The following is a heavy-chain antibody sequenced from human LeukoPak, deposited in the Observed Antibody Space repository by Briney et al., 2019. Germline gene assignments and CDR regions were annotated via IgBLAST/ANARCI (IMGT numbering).Heavy chain of an antibody. CDR2: ISSSSSYI. CDR3: AKTTDNYYYYYMDV. V-gene: IGHV3-21*01. CDR1: GFTFSGHW. D-gene: IGHD4-17*01. Sequence: GGSLRLSCTASGFTFSGHWIHWVRQAPGKGLEWVSSISSSSSYIYYADSVKGRFTISRDNAKNSLYLQMNSLRAEDTAVYFCAKTTDNYYYYYMDVWGKGTTVTVSS. J-gene: IGHJ6*03.